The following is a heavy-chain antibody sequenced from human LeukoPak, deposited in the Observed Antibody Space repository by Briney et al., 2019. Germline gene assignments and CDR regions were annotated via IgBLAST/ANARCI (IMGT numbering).Heavy chain of an antibody. J-gene: IGHJ6*02. V-gene: IGHV4-59*11. CDR1: GGSISGHY. Sequence: PSETLSLTCTVSGGSISGHYWTWVRQPPGEGLEWNGQIHYSGEADYNPSLRSRITISVDTSKNQMSLKVTSVTAADTAVYYCARFGVDYDMDVWGQGTTVTVS. CDR2: IHYSGEA. D-gene: IGHD3-16*01. CDR3: ARFGVDYDMDV.